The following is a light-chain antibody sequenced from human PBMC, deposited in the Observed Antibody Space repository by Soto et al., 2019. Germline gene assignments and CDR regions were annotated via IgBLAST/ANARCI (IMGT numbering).Light chain of an antibody. CDR2: AAS. CDR3: QQSYTPET. Sequence: DIQMTQSPSSLSASVGDRVTITCRASQSISSYLNWYQQKPGKAPKLLIYAASSLQSGVPSRFSGSGSGTDFTLTISSLQPEYFATYYCQQSYTPETFGQGTKVEIK. V-gene: IGKV1-39*01. J-gene: IGKJ1*01. CDR1: QSISSY.